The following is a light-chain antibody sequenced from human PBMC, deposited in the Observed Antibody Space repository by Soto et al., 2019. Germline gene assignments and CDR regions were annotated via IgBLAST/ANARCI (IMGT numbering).Light chain of an antibody. J-gene: IGKJ5*01. CDR2: GAS. V-gene: IGKV3-15*01. CDR3: QHYSNWPPWT. CDR1: QSVGSN. Sequence: VMKLSPDAVSVSKRERATLSCRASQSVGSNLAWYQQKPGQAPRLLIYGASIRATGLPARFSGSGSGTEFTLTISSLQSEDFAVEYCQHYSNWPPWTFGQGTRLAIK.